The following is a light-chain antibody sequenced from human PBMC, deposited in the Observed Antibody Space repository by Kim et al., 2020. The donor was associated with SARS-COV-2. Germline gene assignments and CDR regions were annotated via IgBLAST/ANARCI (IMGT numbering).Light chain of an antibody. CDR3: GSYRKPSIPYV. J-gene: IGLJ1*01. V-gene: IGLV2-14*03. Sequence: QSALTQPASVSGSPGQSITISSTGTTSDVGGYNYFSWYQQHPGRAPKLMIFAVSSRPSGVSYRFSGSKSGDVASLTISGLQAEDEAECYCGSYRKPSIPYVFGTGTKVTVL. CDR2: AVS. CDR1: TSDVGGYNY.